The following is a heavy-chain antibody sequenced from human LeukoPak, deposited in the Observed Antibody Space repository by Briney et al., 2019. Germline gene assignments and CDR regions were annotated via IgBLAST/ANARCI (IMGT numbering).Heavy chain of an antibody. J-gene: IGHJ4*02. V-gene: IGHV3-33*01. D-gene: IGHD6-19*01. Sequence: GTSLRLYCAAAGFTFRNYGMNWVRQAPGKGLEWVALIWYDGSRDYYVDFVKGRFTVSRDNSKNTLYLQMKNLRAEDTAVYYCATVRGSDWYMDYWGQGTLVTVSS. CDR2: IWYDGSRD. CDR1: GFTFRNYG. CDR3: ATVRGSDWYMDY.